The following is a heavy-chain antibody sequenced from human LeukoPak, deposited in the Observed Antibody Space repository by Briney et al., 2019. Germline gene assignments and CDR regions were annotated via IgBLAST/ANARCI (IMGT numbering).Heavy chain of an antibody. J-gene: IGHJ1*01. V-gene: IGHV3-23*01. D-gene: IGHD6-13*01. Sequence: EPGGSLRLSCAASGFTFSSYGMSWVRQAPGKGLEWVSAISGSGGSTYYADSVKGRFTISRDNSKNTLYLQMNSLRAEDTAVYYCARDLEGSRSGQQYFQHWGQGTLVTVSS. CDR3: ARDLEGSRSGQQYFQH. CDR2: ISGSGGST. CDR1: GFTFSSYG.